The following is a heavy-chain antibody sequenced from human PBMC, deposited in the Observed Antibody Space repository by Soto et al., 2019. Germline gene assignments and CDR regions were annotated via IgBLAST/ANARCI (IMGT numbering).Heavy chain of an antibody. D-gene: IGHD2-2*01. Sequence: ASVKVSCKASGYTFTSYGISWARQAPGQGLEWMGWISAYNGNTNYAQKLQGRVTMTTDTSTSTAYMELRSLRSDDTAVYYCARYEDISTSTRDYYYGMDVWGQGTTVTVSS. CDR1: GYTFTSYG. CDR3: ARYEDISTSTRDYYYGMDV. V-gene: IGHV1-18*01. CDR2: ISAYNGNT. J-gene: IGHJ6*02.